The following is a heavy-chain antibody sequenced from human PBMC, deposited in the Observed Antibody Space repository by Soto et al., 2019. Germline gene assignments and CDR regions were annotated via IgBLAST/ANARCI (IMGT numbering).Heavy chain of an antibody. CDR1: GFTYSSYA. D-gene: IGHD3-9*01. J-gene: IGHJ4*01. CDR2: ISGSGGST. CDR3: AKGAARYFDWLIDY. Sequence: EVQLLESGGGLVQPGGSLRLSCAASGFTYSSYAMSWVRQAPGKGLEWVSAISGSGGSTYYADAVKGRFTISRDNSKNTLYLQMNSLIAEDTAVYYCAKGAARYFDWLIDYWGHGTLVTVSS. V-gene: IGHV3-23*01.